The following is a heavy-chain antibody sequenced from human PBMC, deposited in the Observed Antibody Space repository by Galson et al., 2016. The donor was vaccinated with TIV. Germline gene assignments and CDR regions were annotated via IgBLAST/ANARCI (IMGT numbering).Heavy chain of an antibody. J-gene: IGHJ4*02. V-gene: IGHV1-69*06. Sequence: SVKVSCKASGGTFSNFVISWVRQAPGQGLEWMGSINPIFGTANYAQKFQGRVTITADTSTSTIYMELSSLRSEDTAVYYCARGREYYFGSGSSYFDYWGQGSLVTVSS. CDR3: ARGREYYFGSGSSYFDY. CDR2: INPIFGTA. CDR1: GGTFSNFV. D-gene: IGHD3-10*01.